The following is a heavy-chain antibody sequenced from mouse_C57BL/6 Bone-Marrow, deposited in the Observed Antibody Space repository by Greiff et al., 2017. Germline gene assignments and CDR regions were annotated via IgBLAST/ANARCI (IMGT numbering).Heavy chain of an antibody. CDR1: GFNINDDY. V-gene: IGHV14-4*01. CDR2: IDPDNGDT. Sequence: EVQLKESGAELVRPGASVKLSCTASGFNINDDYMHWVKQRPEQGLEWIGWIDPDNGDTEYASKFQGKATITADTSSDTAYLQLSSLTSEDTAVYYCTTATVVPYWYFDVWGTGTTVTVSS. D-gene: IGHD1-1*01. J-gene: IGHJ1*03. CDR3: TTATVVPYWYFDV.